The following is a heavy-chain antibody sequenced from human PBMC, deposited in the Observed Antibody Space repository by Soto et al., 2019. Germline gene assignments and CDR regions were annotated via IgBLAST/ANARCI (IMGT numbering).Heavy chain of an antibody. Sequence: QVQLQESGPGLVKPSGTLSLTCTVSDVSISTHKWWWTWVRQPPGKGLEWIGEIHHGGGTNYNPSLKSRVTMSIDKSKNQFSLNLNSVTAADTAAYYCARVEGPGSYFDYWGQGTQVTVSS. J-gene: IGHJ4*02. D-gene: IGHD3-10*01. V-gene: IGHV4-4*02. CDR2: IHHGGGT. CDR3: ARVEGPGSYFDY. CDR1: DVSISTHKW.